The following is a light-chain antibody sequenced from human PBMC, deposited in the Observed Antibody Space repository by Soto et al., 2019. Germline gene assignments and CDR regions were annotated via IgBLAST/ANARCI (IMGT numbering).Light chain of an antibody. CDR3: QQYNSYSRT. Sequence: DIKMTLSPSTLSASIKDRVAITCRASQSISSWLAWYQQKPGKAPKVLIYDASSLECGVPSRFSGSGSGTEFTLTIRSLQPDDFATYYCQQYNSYSRTFGQGTKVDIK. V-gene: IGKV1-5*01. J-gene: IGKJ1*01. CDR2: DAS. CDR1: QSISSW.